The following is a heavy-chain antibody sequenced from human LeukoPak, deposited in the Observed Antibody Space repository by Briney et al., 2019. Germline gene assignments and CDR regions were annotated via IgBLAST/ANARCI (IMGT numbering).Heavy chain of an antibody. V-gene: IGHV4-59*01. CDR2: IYYSGST. D-gene: IGHD3-22*01. Sequence: PSETLSLTCTVSGGSIRSYYWSWIRQPPGKGLEWIGYIYYSGSTNYNPSLKSRVTISVDTSKNQFSLKLSSVTAADTAVYYCARSSESYDSSGYYSYYFDYWGQGTLVTVPS. J-gene: IGHJ4*02. CDR3: ARSSESYDSSGYYSYYFDY. CDR1: GGSIRSYY.